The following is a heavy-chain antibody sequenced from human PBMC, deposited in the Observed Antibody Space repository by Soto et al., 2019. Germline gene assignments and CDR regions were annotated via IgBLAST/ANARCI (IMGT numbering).Heavy chain of an antibody. D-gene: IGHD3-16*02. Sequence: EVQLLESGGGLVQPGGSLRLSCAASGFTFSSYAMSWVRQAPGKGLEWVSAISGSGGSTYYADSVKGRFTITRDNSKNTLYLQMNSLRAEDTAVYYCAKLDYIWVSYRYDYYYYMDVWGKGTTVTVSS. CDR3: AKLDYIWVSYRYDYYYYMDV. CDR1: GFTFSSYA. CDR2: ISGSGGST. J-gene: IGHJ6*03. V-gene: IGHV3-23*01.